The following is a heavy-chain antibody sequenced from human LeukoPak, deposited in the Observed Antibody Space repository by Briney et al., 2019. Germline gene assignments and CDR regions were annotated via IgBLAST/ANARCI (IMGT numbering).Heavy chain of an antibody. CDR3: AREALGTSIDY. V-gene: IGHV3-64*01. CDR1: GFPFSMHA. CDR2: ISSSGGST. J-gene: IGHJ4*02. Sequence: GGSLRLSCAASGFPFSMHAMHWVRQAPGRGLEYVSVISSSGGSTYYGSSVKGRFTISRDNSKNTLYLQMGSLRVEDMGEYYCAREALGTSIDYWGQGTLVTVSS. D-gene: IGHD1-14*01.